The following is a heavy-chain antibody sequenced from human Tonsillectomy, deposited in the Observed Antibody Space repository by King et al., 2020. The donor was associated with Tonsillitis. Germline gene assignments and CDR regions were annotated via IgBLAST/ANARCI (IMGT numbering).Heavy chain of an antibody. Sequence: VQLVESGGGVVQPGRSLRLSCAASGFTFSSYGMHWVRQAPGKGLEWVAVISYDGSNKYYADSVKGRFTISRDNSKNTLCLQMNSLRAEDTAVYYCAKDWAYCSGGSCYSFGLDVWGQGTTVTVSS. D-gene: IGHD2-15*01. CDR3: AKDWAYCSGGSCYSFGLDV. J-gene: IGHJ6*02. CDR2: ISYDGSNK. V-gene: IGHV3-30*18. CDR1: GFTFSSYG.